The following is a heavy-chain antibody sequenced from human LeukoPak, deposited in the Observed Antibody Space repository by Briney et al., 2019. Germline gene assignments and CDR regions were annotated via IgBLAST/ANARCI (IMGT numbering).Heavy chain of an antibody. CDR2: IFSNGVNK. Sequence: GTSLRLSCAASGFTLGNHGMHWVRQAPGKGLEWVAIIFSNGVNKYCADSMKGRSTISRDTSKNTLFLEMESLRTEDTAVYYCARPGGSIFEGYMDVWGKGTTVTVSS. V-gene: IGHV3-33*01. J-gene: IGHJ6*03. CDR3: ARPGGSIFEGYMDV. D-gene: IGHD3-9*01. CDR1: GFTLGNHG.